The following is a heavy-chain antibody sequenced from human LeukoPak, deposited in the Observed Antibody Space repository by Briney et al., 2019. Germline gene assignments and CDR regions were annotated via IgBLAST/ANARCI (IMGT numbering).Heavy chain of an antibody. CDR1: GYTFTSYF. Sequence: ASVKVSCKASGYTFTSYFIHWVRQAPGQGLEWMGIIDPSGGAPRNVQKFQGRITMTRDPSSSTIHMKLSSLRSEDTAVYYCARVRDYGNYYDAFDIWGQGTMVSVSS. CDR2: IDPSGGAP. V-gene: IGHV1-46*01. CDR3: ARVRDYGNYYDAFDI. D-gene: IGHD4-11*01. J-gene: IGHJ3*02.